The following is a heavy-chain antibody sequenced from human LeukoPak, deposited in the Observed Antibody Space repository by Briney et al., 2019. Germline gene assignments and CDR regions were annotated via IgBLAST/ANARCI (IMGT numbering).Heavy chain of an antibody. D-gene: IGHD1-26*01. CDR2: ISYDGSNK. CDR3: ARVVGGSYWPLIDY. J-gene: IGHJ4*02. V-gene: IGHV3-30-3*01. CDR1: GFTFSSYA. Sequence: GGSLRLSCAASGFTFSSYAMHWVRQAPGKGLEWVAVISYDGSNKYYADSVKDRFTISRDNSKNTLYLQMNSLRAEDTAVYYCARVVGGSYWPLIDYWGKGTLVTVSP.